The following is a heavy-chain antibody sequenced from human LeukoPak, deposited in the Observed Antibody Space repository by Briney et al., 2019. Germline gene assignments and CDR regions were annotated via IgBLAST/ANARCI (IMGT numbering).Heavy chain of an antibody. V-gene: IGHV3-49*04. CDR1: GFTFGDYA. D-gene: IGHD6-19*01. CDR3: TTDFRPWLVTIIDY. J-gene: IGHJ4*02. Sequence: GGSLRLSCTASGFTFGDYAMSWVRQAPGKGLEWVGFIRSKAYGGTTEYAASVKGRFTISRDDSKSIAYLQMNSLKTEDTAVYYCTTDFRPWLVTIIDYWGQGTLVTVSS. CDR2: IRSKAYGGTT.